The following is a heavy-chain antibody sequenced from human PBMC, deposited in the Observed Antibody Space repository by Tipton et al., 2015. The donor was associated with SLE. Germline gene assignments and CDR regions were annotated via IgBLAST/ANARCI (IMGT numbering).Heavy chain of an antibody. CDR2: LYSGGST. J-gene: IGHJ3*01. D-gene: IGHD6-19*01. CDR3: AKDNRRKQWPFDAFDF. CDR1: GFTVSSNY. Sequence: SLRPSCAASGFTVSSNYMSWVRQAPGKGLEWVSVLYSGGSTYYADSVKGRFTISRDNRRNSLYLQMNSLRTEDTALYYCAKDNRRKQWPFDAFDFGGQGTMVTVSS. V-gene: IGHV3-53*05.